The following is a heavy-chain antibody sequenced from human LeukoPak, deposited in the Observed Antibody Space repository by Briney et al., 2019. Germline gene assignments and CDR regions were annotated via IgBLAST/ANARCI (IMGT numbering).Heavy chain of an antibody. CDR2: IYHSGST. CDR3: ARDAVVPAAIGGGIWFDP. D-gene: IGHD2-2*02. V-gene: IGHV4-38-2*02. CDR1: GYSISSGYY. Sequence: SSETLSLTCTVSGYSISSGYYWGWIRQPPGKGLEWIGSIYHSGSTYYNPSLKSRVTISVDTSKNQFSLKLSSVTAADTAVYYCARDAVVPAAIGGGIWFDPWGQGTLVTVSS. J-gene: IGHJ5*02.